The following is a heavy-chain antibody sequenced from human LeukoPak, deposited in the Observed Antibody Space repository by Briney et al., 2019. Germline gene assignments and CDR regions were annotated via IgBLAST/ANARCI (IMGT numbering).Heavy chain of an antibody. Sequence: PSETLSLTCAVYDGSFTGYFWNWIRQSPGKGLEWIGEINHRGSTNYNPSLKSRLTISVDTSKNQFSLRLTSVTAADTGVYFCARDPTTVMTVPWYFDTWGQGTLVTVSS. CDR1: DGSFTGYF. D-gene: IGHD4-11*01. J-gene: IGHJ4*02. V-gene: IGHV4-34*01. CDR3: ARDPTTVMTVPWYFDT. CDR2: INHRGST.